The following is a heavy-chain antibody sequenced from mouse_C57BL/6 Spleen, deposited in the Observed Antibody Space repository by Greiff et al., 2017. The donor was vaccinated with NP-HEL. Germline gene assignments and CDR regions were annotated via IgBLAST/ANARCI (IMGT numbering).Heavy chain of an antibody. D-gene: IGHD2-13*01. CDR3: ASMEGDSAWFAY. V-gene: IGHV1-82*01. CDR1: GYAFSSSW. Sequence: VQLQQSGPELVKPGASVKISCKASGYAFSSSWMNWVKQRPGKGLEWIGRIYPGDGDTNYNGKFKGKATLTADKSSSTAYMQLSSLTSEDSAVYCCASMEGDSAWFAYWGQGTLVTVSA. J-gene: IGHJ3*01. CDR2: IYPGDGDT.